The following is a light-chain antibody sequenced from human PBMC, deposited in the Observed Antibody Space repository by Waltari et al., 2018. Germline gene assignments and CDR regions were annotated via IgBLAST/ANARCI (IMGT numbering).Light chain of an antibody. J-gene: IGLJ2*01. V-gene: IGLV3-1*01. CDR2: QDN. CDR3: QAWASSTVI. Sequence: SFELTQSPSVSVSPGQTATITCSGDKLGDKFAYWYQQKPGQSPVVVIYQDNKRPSGIPDRFFGSNSGNTATLTISGTQAMDEADYYCQAWASSTVIFGGGTKLTVL. CDR1: KLGDKF.